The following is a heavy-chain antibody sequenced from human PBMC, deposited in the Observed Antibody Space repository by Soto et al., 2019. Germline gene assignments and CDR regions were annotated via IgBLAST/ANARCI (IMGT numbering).Heavy chain of an antibody. Sequence: GGSLRLSCAASGFTFSSYGMHWVRQAPGKGLEWVAVIWYDGSNKYYADSVKGRFTISRDNSKSTLYLQMNSLRAEDTAVYYCARGYYENRGMDVWGQGTTVTVS. CDR3: ARGYYENRGMDV. V-gene: IGHV3-33*01. D-gene: IGHD3-22*01. CDR1: GFTFSSYG. CDR2: IWYDGSNK. J-gene: IGHJ6*02.